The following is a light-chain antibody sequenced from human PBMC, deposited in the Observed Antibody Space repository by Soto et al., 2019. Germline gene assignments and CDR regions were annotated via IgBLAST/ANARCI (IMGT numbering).Light chain of an antibody. Sequence: DIPMTQSQSYASSSLGDRVTITCRASQGIKNWLAWYQQKPGKAPNLLIYTGSSLQSGVPSRFRGSGSGTDFTFTISRLQPEDIATDDCQQYETIPTFGQGTRLEIK. V-gene: IGKV1-12*01. CDR2: TGS. CDR3: QQYETIPT. CDR1: QGIKNW. J-gene: IGKJ5*01.